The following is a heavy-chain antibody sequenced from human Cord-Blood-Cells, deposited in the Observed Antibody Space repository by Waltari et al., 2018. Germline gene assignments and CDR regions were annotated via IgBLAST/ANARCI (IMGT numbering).Heavy chain of an antibody. Sequence: QVQLVQSGAEVKKPGASVKVSCKASGYTFTGYYMHWVRQAPGQGLEWVGWNNPNSGGTNDAQKFQGRVTRTRDTSISTAYMELSRLRSDDTAVYYCARTKWELPDDAFDIWGQGTMVTVSS. CDR1: GYTFTGYY. V-gene: IGHV1-2*02. CDR3: ARTKWELPDDAFDI. CDR2: NNPNSGGT. D-gene: IGHD1-26*01. J-gene: IGHJ3*02.